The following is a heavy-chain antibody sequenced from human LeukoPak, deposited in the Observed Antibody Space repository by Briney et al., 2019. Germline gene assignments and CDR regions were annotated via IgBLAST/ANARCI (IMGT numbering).Heavy chain of an antibody. J-gene: IGHJ4*02. V-gene: IGHV4-39*07. D-gene: IGHD3-9*01. CDR2: IYYSGST. CDR1: GGSISSSSYY. CDR3: ARDGPNYDILTGYSLPFDY. Sequence: SETLSLTCTVSGGSISSSSYYWGWIRQPPGKGLEWIGSIYYSGSTYYNPSLKGRVTISVDTSKNQFSLKLSSVTAADTAVYYCARDGPNYDILTGYSLPFDYWGQGTLVTVSS.